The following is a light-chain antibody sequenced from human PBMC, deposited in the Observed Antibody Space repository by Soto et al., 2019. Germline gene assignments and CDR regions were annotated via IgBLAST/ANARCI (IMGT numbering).Light chain of an antibody. CDR2: YDN. CDR1: NSNIGSNT. CDR3: AAWDDSLNGRV. V-gene: IGLV1-44*01. Sequence: QSVLTQPLSASGTPGQRVTISCSGSNSNIGSNTVNWYQQLPGTAPKLLIYYDNLRPSGVPDRISGSKSGTSASLAISGLQSDDEADYYCAAWDDSLNGRVFGTGTQLTVL. J-gene: IGLJ1*01.